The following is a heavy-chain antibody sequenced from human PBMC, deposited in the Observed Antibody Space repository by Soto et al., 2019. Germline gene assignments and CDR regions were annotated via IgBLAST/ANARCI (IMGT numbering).Heavy chain of an antibody. D-gene: IGHD1-26*01. CDR3: ATGATARGGVDY. CDR2: MNQDGSQK. V-gene: IGHV3-7*04. Sequence: EVQLVESGGDLVQPGGSLRLSCAASGFTFTFYWMSWVRQAPGKGLEWVANMNQDGSQKYYVDSVRGRFTISRDNAEKSLFLQMNSLRADDTAVYYCATGATARGGVDYWGQGTLVTVSS. J-gene: IGHJ4*02. CDR1: GFTFTFYW.